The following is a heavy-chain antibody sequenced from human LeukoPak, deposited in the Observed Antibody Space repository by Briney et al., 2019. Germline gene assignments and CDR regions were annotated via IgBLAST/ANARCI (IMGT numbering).Heavy chain of an antibody. V-gene: IGHV3-53*01. J-gene: IGHJ3*01. CDR2: IYSGDNS. CDR3: ARDTGSGYCSGGRCRAAFDV. Sequence: GGSLRLSCAASGFSVGSNYMTWVRQAPGEGLEWVSVIYSGDNSYYADSVKGRFTISRDTSKNTLYLQMNSLRAEDTAMYYCARDTGSGYCSGGRCRAAFDVWGQGTMVTVSS. CDR1: GFSVGSNY. D-gene: IGHD2-15*01.